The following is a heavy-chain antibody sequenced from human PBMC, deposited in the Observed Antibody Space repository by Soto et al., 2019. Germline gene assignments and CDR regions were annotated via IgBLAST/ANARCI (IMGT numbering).Heavy chain of an antibody. V-gene: IGHV4-39*02. CDR2: IYYSGST. Sequence: QLQLQESGPGLVKPSETLSLTCTVSGGSISSSSYYWGWIRQPPGKGLEWIGSIYYSGSTYYNPSLKLRVPSSVDASKPHFARKLSSVTAADTAVYSCARRGYFDLWGRGTLVTVSS. J-gene: IGHJ2*01. CDR1: GGSISSSSYY. CDR3: ARRGYFDL.